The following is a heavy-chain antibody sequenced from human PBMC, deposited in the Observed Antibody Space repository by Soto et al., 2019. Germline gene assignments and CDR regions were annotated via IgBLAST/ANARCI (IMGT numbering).Heavy chain of an antibody. CDR3: ARHPERIAEIGWFDP. CDR2: INWNGGST. J-gene: IGHJ5*02. CDR1: GFTFDDYG. V-gene: IGHV3-20*04. Sequence: GGYLRLSCEASGFTFDDYGMSLVRQAPGKGLEWVSGINWNGGSTGYADSVKGRFTISRDNAKNSLYLQMNSLIAEDTAVYYCARHPERIAEIGWFDPWGQGT. D-gene: IGHD6-13*01.